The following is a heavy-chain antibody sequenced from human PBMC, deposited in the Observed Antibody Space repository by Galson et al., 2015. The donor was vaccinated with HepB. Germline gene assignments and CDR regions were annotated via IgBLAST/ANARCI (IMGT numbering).Heavy chain of an antibody. J-gene: IGHJ4*02. D-gene: IGHD2-2*01. CDR1: GHTLTSFG. CDR2: ISASNGNT. V-gene: IGHV1-18*01. Sequence: SVKVSCKASGHTLTSFGISWVRQAPGQGLEWMGWISASNGNTHYAQTFQGRVTLTTDTSTNSAYLELRSLRSEDPAVYYCARYCDSTSCYACWSGYHGCFDFWGQGTLVTVSS. CDR3: ARYCDSTSCYACWSGYHGCFDF.